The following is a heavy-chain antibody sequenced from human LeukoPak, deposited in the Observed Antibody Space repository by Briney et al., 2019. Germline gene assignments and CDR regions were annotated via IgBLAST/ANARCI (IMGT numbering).Heavy chain of an antibody. J-gene: IGHJ4*02. CDR3: ARWGYYSNYHY. CDR1: GFTFSTFA. Sequence: GGSLRLSCAASGFTFSTFAMHWVRQAPGKQLEYVSAICSNGGCTYYANSVKGRFTISRDNSKNTLYLQMGSLRAEDMAVYYCARWGYYSNYHYWGQGTLVTVSS. V-gene: IGHV3-64*01. CDR2: ICSNGGCT. D-gene: IGHD4-11*01.